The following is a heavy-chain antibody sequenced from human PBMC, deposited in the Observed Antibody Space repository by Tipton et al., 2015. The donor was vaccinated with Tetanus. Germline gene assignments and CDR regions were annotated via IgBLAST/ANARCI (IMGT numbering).Heavy chain of an antibody. CDR1: GYRFSSYW. CDR2: IYPGDSDT. Sequence: QLVQSGAEVKEAGESLRISCKASGYRFSSYWIAWVRQMPGKGLEWVGLIYPGDSDTKISPSFRGQVTFSVDKSITTAHLQWSSLKASDTAIYYCAKGDPGNFDSWGQGTQVIVSS. D-gene: IGHD3-9*01. CDR3: AKGDPGNFDS. V-gene: IGHV5-51*01. J-gene: IGHJ4*02.